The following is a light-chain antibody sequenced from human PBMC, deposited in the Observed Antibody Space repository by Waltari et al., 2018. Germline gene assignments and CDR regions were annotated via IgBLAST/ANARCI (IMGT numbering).Light chain of an antibody. CDR1: ARPVGGCNY. Sequence: QSALTQPASGSGYPGPPITIPCPGTARPVGGCNYAYWYQQHPGKAHKLMIYDVSKRPPGVSNRFSGSKSGNTASLTISGLQAEDEADYYCSSYTSSSTLWVFGGGTKLTVL. J-gene: IGLJ3*02. CDR2: DVS. CDR3: SSYTSSSTLWV. V-gene: IGLV2-14*03.